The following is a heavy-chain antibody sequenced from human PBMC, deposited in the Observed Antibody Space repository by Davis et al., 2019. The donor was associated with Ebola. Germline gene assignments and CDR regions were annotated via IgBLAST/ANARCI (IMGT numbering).Heavy chain of an antibody. V-gene: IGHV3-7*01. D-gene: IGHD5-24*01. J-gene: IGHJ4*02. CDR2: IKQDGSEK. CDR1: GFTFSSYW. CDR3: AREIGWLQLGLDY. Sequence: GESLKISCAASGFTFSSYWMSWVRQAPGKGLEWVANIKQDGSEKYYVDSVKGRFTVSRDNAKNSLYLQMNSLRDEDTAVYYCAREIGWLQLGLDYWGQGTLVTVSS.